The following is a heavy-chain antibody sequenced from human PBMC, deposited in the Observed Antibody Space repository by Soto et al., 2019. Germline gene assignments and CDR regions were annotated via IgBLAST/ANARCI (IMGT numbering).Heavy chain of an antibody. CDR3: ARLSFSYGVDV. V-gene: IGHV4-4*02. CDR1: GCSISIANF. CDR2: IYHGGTT. Sequence: ETLSLTCAFSGCSISIANFWTWVSQPEGKGLVSIGEIYHGGTTSYNPSLKSPVTLSIDKFKHHFSLHLPSVTAADTAVYYCARLSFSYGVDVWGQGTTVTVSS. J-gene: IGHJ6*02.